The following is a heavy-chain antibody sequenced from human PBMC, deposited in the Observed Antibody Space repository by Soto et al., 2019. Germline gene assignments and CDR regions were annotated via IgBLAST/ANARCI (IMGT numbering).Heavy chain of an antibody. V-gene: IGHV4-59*08. J-gene: IGHJ4*02. D-gene: IGHD4-17*01. CDR2: IYYSGST. CDR3: ARQLLRRRENYFDY. CDR1: GGSISSYY. Sequence: QVQLQESGPGLVKPSETLSLTCTVSGGSISSYYWSWIRQPPGKGLEWIGYIYYSGSTNYNPSLKSRVTISVDTSKNQFSLKLSSVTAADTAVYYCARQLLRRRENYFDYWGQGTLVTVSS.